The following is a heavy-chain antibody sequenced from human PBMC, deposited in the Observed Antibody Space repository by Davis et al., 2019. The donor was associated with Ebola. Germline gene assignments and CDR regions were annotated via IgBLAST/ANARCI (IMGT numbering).Heavy chain of an antibody. CDR1: GYTFTSYY. V-gene: IGHV1-46*01. J-gene: IGHJ6*02. D-gene: IGHD2-15*01. CDR3: AREHCSGGSCYKRRSMFSYGMDV. Sequence: ASVKVSCKASGYTFTSYYMHWVRQAPGQGLEWMGIINPSGGSTSYAQKFQGRVTMTRDTSTSTVYMELSSLRSEDTAVYYCAREHCSGGSCYKRRSMFSYGMDVWGQGTTVTVSS. CDR2: INPSGGST.